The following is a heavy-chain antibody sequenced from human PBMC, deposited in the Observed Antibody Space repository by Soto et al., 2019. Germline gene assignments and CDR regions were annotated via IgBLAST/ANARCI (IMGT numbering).Heavy chain of an antibody. J-gene: IGHJ5*01. CDR3: ARDQGFGDHLDS. CDR2: ILYDGSNK. Sequence: QVPLVESGGGVVQPGRSLRLSCAASGFTFSRYAMHWVRQAPGKGLEWVAVILYDGSNKYYADSVKGRFTISRDNSKNTLYLQMHILRTEDTAVYYCARDQGFGDHLDSWGQGTLVTVSS. D-gene: IGHD3-10*01. V-gene: IGHV3-30-3*01. CDR1: GFTFSRYA.